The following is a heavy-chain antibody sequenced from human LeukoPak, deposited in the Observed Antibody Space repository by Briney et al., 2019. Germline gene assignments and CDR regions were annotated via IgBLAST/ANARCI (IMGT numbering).Heavy chain of an antibody. Sequence: PSETLSLTCTVSGDSINSGDYYWSWIRQPPGKGLEWIGYIDYSGSTYYNPSLKSRVTISVDTSKNQFSLKLSSVTAADTAVYYCARDEMANYWYFDLWGRGTLVTVSS. CDR3: ARDEMANYWYFDL. J-gene: IGHJ2*01. D-gene: IGHD5-24*01. V-gene: IGHV4-30-4*08. CDR2: IDYSGST. CDR1: GDSINSGDYY.